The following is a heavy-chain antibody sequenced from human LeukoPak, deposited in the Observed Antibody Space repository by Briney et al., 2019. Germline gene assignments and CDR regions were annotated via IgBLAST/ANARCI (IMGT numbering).Heavy chain of an antibody. CDR3: ASGTYYWCVY. Sequence: ASVKVSCKASGYTFTSYGISWVRQAPGQGLEWMGIINPSGGSTSYAQKFQGRVTMTRDTSTSTVYMELSSLRSDDTAVYYCASGTYYWCVYWGQGTLVTVSS. D-gene: IGHD1-26*01. V-gene: IGHV1-46*01. CDR1: GYTFTSYG. J-gene: IGHJ4*02. CDR2: INPSGGST.